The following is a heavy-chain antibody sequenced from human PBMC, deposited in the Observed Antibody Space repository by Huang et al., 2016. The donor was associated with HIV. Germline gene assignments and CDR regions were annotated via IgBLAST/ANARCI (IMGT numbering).Heavy chain of an antibody. Sequence: QVQLVQSGAEVKKPGSSVKVSCKASGGTFTTYTITWVRQAPGQGLEGVGGIIPIFGTPNYAQKFQGRVTITADESTSTAYMELSSLRSEDTAVYYCAREYYYDNSGYYFDYWGQGTLVTVSS. V-gene: IGHV1-69*13. CDR3: AREYYYDNSGYYFDY. J-gene: IGHJ4*02. D-gene: IGHD3-22*01. CDR1: GGTFTTYT. CDR2: IIPIFGTP.